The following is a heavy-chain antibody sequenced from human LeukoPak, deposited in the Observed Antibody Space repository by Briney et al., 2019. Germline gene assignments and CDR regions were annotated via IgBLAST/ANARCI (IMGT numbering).Heavy chain of an antibody. CDR1: GFTLSSNY. J-gene: IGHJ4*01. D-gene: IGHD5-18*01. Sequence: GGSLRLSCAASGFTLSSNYMSWVRQAPGKGLEWVSLLDSDGSAFYADSMKGRFTISRDNSKNTLYLQMNSLRAEDTAVYYCATGRIQLWYAYWGHGTLVTVSS. CDR3: ATGRIQLWYAY. V-gene: IGHV3-53*01. CDR2: LDSDGSA.